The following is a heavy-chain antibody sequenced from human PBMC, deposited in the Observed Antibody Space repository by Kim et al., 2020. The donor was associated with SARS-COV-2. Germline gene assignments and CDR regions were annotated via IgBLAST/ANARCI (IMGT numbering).Heavy chain of an antibody. J-gene: IGHJ6*02. CDR2: ISGSGGST. V-gene: IGHV3-23*01. CDR1: GFTFSSYA. CDR3: AKDRKSEYYYYYYGMDV. Sequence: GGSLRLSCAASGFTFSSYAMSWVRQAPGKGLEWVSAISGSGGSTYYADSVKGRFTISRDNSKNTLYLQMNSLRAEDTAVYYCAKDRKSEYYYYYYGMDVWGQGTTVTVSS.